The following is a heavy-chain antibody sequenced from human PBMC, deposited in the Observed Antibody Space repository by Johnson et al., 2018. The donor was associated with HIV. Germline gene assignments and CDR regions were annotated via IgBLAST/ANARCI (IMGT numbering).Heavy chain of an antibody. V-gene: IGHV3-23*04. CDR3: AIGRGEFPRHAFDI. CDR1: GFTFSSYA. J-gene: IGHJ3*02. CDR2: ISGSGGST. D-gene: IGHD3-10*01. Sequence: VQLVESGGGVVQPGRSLRLSCAASGFTFSSYAMSWVRQAPGKGLEWVSAISGSGGSTFYADSVKGRFTISRDNSKNTLYLQMNSLRADDTAVYYCAIGRGEFPRHAFDIWGQGTMVTVSS.